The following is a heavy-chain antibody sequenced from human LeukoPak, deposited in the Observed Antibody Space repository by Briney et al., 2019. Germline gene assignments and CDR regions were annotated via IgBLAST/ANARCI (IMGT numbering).Heavy chain of an antibody. V-gene: IGHV1-69*05. D-gene: IGHD6-13*01. Sequence: SVKVSCKASGGTFSSYAISWVRQAPGQGLEWMGRIIPIFGTANYAQKFQGRVTITTDESTSTAYMELSSLRSEDTAVYYCARVPYSSSWCFDYWGQGTLVTVSS. CDR3: ARVPYSSSWCFDY. J-gene: IGHJ4*02. CDR2: IIPIFGTA. CDR1: GGTFSSYA.